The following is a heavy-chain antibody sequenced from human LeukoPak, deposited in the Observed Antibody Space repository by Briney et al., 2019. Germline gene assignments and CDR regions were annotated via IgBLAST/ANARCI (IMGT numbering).Heavy chain of an antibody. J-gene: IGHJ5*02. CDR3: ARGADGVSSNSRGWFDP. CDR1: GFTFSSYS. Sequence: GGSLRLSCTASGFTFSSYSMNWVRQAPGKGLEWVSSISTSSSYIYYADSVKGRFTISRDNARNSLYLQMNTLRAEDTTVYSCARGADGVSSNSRGWFDPWGQGTLVTVSS. CDR2: ISTSSSYI. V-gene: IGHV3-21*01. D-gene: IGHD2-15*01.